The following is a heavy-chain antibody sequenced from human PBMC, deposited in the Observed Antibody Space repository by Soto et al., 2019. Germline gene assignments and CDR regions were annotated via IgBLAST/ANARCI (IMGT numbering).Heavy chain of an antibody. CDR3: ARGYYGSGSYRY. J-gene: IGHJ4*02. D-gene: IGHD3-10*01. Sequence: LSLTCAVYGGSFSGYYWSWIRQPPGKGLEWIGEINHSGSTNYNPSLKSRVTISVDTSKNQFSLKLSSVTAADTAVYYCARGYYGSGSYRYWGQGTLVTVSS. CDR1: GGSFSGYY. V-gene: IGHV4-34*01. CDR2: INHSGST.